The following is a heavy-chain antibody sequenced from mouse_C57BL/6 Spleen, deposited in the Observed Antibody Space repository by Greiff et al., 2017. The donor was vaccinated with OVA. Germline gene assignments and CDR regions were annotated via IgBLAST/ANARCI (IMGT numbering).Heavy chain of an antibody. D-gene: IGHD1-3*01. CDR3: ARRSSCYAMDY. CDR1: GYTFTSYW. J-gene: IGHJ4*01. Sequence: VQLQQPGTELVKPGASVKLSCKASGYTFTSYWMHWVKQRPGQGLEWIGNINPSNGGTNYNEKFKSKATLTVDNSSSTAYMQLSSRASEDSAVYDSARRSSCYAMDYWGQGTSVTVSS. CDR2: INPSNGGT. V-gene: IGHV1-53*01.